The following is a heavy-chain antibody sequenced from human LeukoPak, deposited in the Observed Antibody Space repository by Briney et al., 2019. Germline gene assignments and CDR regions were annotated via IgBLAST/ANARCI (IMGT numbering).Heavy chain of an antibody. CDR3: ARGGDCGGDCYPRYYYYYYYMDV. D-gene: IGHD2-21*02. J-gene: IGHJ6*03. CDR2: IYYSGST. CDR1: GGSISSYY. Sequence: SETLSLTCTVSGGSISSYYWSWIRQPPGKGLEWIGYIYYSGSTNYNPSLKSRVTISVDTSKNQFSLKLSSVTAADTAVYYCARGGDCGGDCYPRYYYYYYYMDVWGKGTTVTVSS. V-gene: IGHV4-59*08.